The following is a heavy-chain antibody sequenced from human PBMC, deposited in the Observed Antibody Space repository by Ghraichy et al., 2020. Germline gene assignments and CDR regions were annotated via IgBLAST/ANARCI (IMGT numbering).Heavy chain of an antibody. J-gene: IGHJ4*02. CDR1: GFTFDDYA. V-gene: IGHV3-43*02. CDR2: ISGDGGST. D-gene: IGHD6-19*01. Sequence: GGSLRLSCAASGFTFDDYAMHWVRQAPGKGLEWVSLISGDGGSTYYADSVKGRFTISRDNSKNSLYLQMNSLRTEDTALYYCAKDFAIAVAGPDFDYWGQGTLVTVSS. CDR3: AKDFAIAVAGPDFDY.